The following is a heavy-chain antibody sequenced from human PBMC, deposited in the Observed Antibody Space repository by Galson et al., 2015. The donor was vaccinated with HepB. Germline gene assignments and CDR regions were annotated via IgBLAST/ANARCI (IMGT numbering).Heavy chain of an antibody. J-gene: IGHJ4*02. CDR1: GFTFSDYY. CDR2: ISSSSSIK. CDR3: ARDPALGVDY. Sequence: SLRLSCAASGFTFSDYYMSWIRQAPGKGLEWVSYISSSSSIKYYADFVKGRFTISRDNAKNSLYLQMDYLRAEDTAVYYCARDPALGVDYWGQGTLVTVSS. V-gene: IGHV3-11*01. D-gene: IGHD3-16*01.